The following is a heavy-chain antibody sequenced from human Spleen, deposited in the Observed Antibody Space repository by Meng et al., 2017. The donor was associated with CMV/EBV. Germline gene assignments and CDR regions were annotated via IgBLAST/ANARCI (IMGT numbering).Heavy chain of an antibody. Sequence: SVKVSCKASGGTFSSYVINWVRQAPGQGLEWMGGIIAISGPADYAQKFEGRLTISTDESMTTVYMELSSLRSEDTAIYYCSGDSLVGERNFDYWGQGTLVTVSS. V-gene: IGHV1-69*05. CDR3: SGDSLVGERNFDY. J-gene: IGHJ4*02. D-gene: IGHD1-26*01. CDR2: IIAISGPA. CDR1: GGTFSSYV.